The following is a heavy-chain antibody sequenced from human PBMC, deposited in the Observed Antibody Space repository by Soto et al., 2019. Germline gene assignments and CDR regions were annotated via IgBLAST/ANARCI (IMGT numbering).Heavy chain of an antibody. J-gene: IGHJ6*02. Sequence: QMQLVQSGPEVKKPGTSVKVSCKASGFTFTSSAVQWVRQARGQRLEWIGWIVVGSGNTNYAQKFQERVTITRDMTTSTAYMERSSLRSEDTAVYYCAADPGQALWLGEKYYYYYGMDVWGQGTTVTVSS. CDR3: AADPGQALWLGEKYYYYYGMDV. CDR1: GFTFTSSA. CDR2: IVVGSGNT. V-gene: IGHV1-58*01. D-gene: IGHD3-10*01.